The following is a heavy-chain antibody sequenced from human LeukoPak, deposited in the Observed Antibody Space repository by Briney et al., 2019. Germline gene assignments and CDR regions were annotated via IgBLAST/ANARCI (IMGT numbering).Heavy chain of an antibody. D-gene: IGHD6-19*01. CDR1: GFTFSSYA. V-gene: IGHV3-30*04. CDR3: ARGRIGWMNYFDY. J-gene: IGHJ4*02. Sequence: GGSLRLSCAASGFTFSSYAMHWVRQAPGKGLEWVAVISYDGSNKYYADSVKGRFTISRDNSKNTLYLQMNSLRAEDTAVYYCARGRIGWMNYFDYWGQGTLVTVSS. CDR2: ISYDGSNK.